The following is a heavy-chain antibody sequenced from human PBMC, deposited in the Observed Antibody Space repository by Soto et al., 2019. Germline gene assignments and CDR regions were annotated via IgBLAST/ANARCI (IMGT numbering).Heavy chain of an antibody. CDR2: IKQDGSEK. CDR1: GFTFSSYW. CDR3: ARAGRITIFSTGYPLNAFDI. J-gene: IGHJ3*02. V-gene: IGHV3-7*01. Sequence: GGSLRLSCAASGFTFSSYWMSWVRQASGKGLEWVANIKQDGSEKYYVDSVKGRFTISRDNAKNSLYLQMNSLRAEDTAVYYCARAGRITIFSTGYPLNAFDIWGQGTMVTVSS. D-gene: IGHD3-9*01.